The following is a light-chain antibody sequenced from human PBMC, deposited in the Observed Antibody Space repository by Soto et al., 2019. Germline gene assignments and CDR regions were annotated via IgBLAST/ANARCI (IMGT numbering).Light chain of an antibody. J-gene: IGKJ1*01. CDR3: QQYNSYS. CDR1: QSISSW. Sequence: DIQMTQSPSAMSASVGDRVTIICRASQSISSWLAWYQQKPGKAPKLLIYAASSLQSGVPSRFSGSGSGTEFTLTISSLQPDDFATYYCQQYNSYSFGQGTKVDI. CDR2: AAS. V-gene: IGKV1-5*02.